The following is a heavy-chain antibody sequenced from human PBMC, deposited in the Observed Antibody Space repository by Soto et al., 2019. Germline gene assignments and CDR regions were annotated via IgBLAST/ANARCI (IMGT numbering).Heavy chain of an antibody. J-gene: IGHJ4*02. CDR1: GFAFSSYA. Sequence: GGSLRLSCAASGFAFSSYAMSWVRQAPGKGLEWVSAISGSGGSTYYADSVKGRFTISRDNSKNTLYLQMNSLRAEDTAVYYCAKAVYSSSWYVGFDYWGQGTLVTVSS. CDR3: AKAVYSSSWYVGFDY. D-gene: IGHD6-13*01. V-gene: IGHV3-23*01. CDR2: ISGSGGST.